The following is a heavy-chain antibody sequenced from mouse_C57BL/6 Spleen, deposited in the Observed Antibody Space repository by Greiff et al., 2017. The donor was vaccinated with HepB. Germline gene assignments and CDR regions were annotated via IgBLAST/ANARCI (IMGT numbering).Heavy chain of an antibody. J-gene: IGHJ3*01. D-gene: IGHD2-5*01. Sequence: VQVVESGAELARPGASVKLSCKASGYTFTSYGISWVKQRTGQGLEWIGEIYPRSGNTYYNEKFKGKATLTADKSSSTAYMELRSLTSEDSAVYFCARGSNYDWFAYWGQGTLVTVSA. CDR1: GYTFTSYG. CDR2: IYPRSGNT. CDR3: ARGSNYDWFAY. V-gene: IGHV1-81*01.